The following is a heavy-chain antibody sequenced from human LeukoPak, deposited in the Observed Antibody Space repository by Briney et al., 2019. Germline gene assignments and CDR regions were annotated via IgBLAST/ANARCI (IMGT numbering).Heavy chain of an antibody. CDR1: GFTFSSYA. D-gene: IGHD2-21*01. CDR3: AKEDWRMDV. V-gene: IGHV3-30-3*01. Sequence: GGSLRLSCAASGFTFSSYAMHWVRQAPGKGLEWVAVISYDGSNKYYADSVKGRFTISRDNSKNTLYLQMNSLRAEDTAVYYCAKEDWRMDVWGQGTTVTVSS. J-gene: IGHJ6*02. CDR2: ISYDGSNK.